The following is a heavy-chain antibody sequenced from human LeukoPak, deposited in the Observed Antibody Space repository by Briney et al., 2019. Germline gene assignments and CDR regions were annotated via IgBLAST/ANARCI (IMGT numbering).Heavy chain of an antibody. V-gene: IGHV1-2*02. CDR1: GYIFTDHF. J-gene: IGHJ4*02. D-gene: IGHD1-26*01. Sequence: ASVRVSCKASGYIFTDHFFHWVRQAPGQGLEWMGWIRPTDGATKVAQKFQGRVTLTRDTSVSTVYMEMSGLRFDDTAMYYCARGRYRYSYDYWGQGTLVTVSS. CDR3: ARGRYRYSYDY. CDR2: IRPTDGAT.